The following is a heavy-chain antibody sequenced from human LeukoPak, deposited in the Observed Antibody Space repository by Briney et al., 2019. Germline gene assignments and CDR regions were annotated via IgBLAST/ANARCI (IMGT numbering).Heavy chain of an antibody. CDR2: IIPIFGTA. Sequence: GASVKVSCKASGGTFSSYAISWVRQAPGQGLEWMGGIIPIFGTANYAQKFQGRVTITADESTSIAYMELSSLRSEDTAVYYCATVYCSSTSCYPLAAFDIWGQGTMVTVSS. CDR1: GGTFSSYA. CDR3: ATVYCSSTSCYPLAAFDI. V-gene: IGHV1-69*13. J-gene: IGHJ3*02. D-gene: IGHD2-2*01.